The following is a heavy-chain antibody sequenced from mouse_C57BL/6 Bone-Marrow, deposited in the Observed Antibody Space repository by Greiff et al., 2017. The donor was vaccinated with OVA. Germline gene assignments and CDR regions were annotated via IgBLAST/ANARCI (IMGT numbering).Heavy chain of an antibody. CDR1: GYTFTSYW. CDR2: IHPNSGST. V-gene: IGHV1-64*01. Sequence: QVHVKQPGAELVKPGASVKLSCKASGYTFTSYWMHWVKQRPGQGLEWIGMIHPNSGSTNYNEKFKSKATLTVDKSSSTAYMQLSSLTSEDAAVYYCARRSYVARYWGQGTSVTVSS. CDR3: ARRSYVARY. J-gene: IGHJ4*01. D-gene: IGHD1-1*01.